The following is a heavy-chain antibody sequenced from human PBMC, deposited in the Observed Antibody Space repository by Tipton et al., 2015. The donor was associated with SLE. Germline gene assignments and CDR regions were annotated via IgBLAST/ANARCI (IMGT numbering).Heavy chain of an antibody. CDR3: VRGVRIQGALDI. J-gene: IGHJ3*02. Sequence: TLSRTCTVSGYSISSGTYYWNWIRQSAGKGLEWIGRVFSSGSPKYNPSFQSRVTMSVDTSKNQFSLNLTSVTAADTAVYYCVRGVRIQGALDIWGQGTMVTVSS. V-gene: IGHV4-61*02. CDR1: GYSISSGTYY. D-gene: IGHD5-18*01. CDR2: VFSSGSP.